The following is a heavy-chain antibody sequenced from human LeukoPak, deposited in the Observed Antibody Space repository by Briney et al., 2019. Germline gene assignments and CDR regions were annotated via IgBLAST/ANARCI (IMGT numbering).Heavy chain of an antibody. J-gene: IGHJ4*02. CDR2: ISAYNGNT. Sequence: GASVKVSCKASGYTFTSYGTSWVRQAPGQGLEWMGWISAYNGNTNYAQKLQGRVTMTTDTSTSTAYTELRSLRSDDTAVYYCARDAQLGYSYGLDYWGQGTLVTVSS. V-gene: IGHV1-18*01. D-gene: IGHD5-18*01. CDR3: ARDAQLGYSYGLDY. CDR1: GYTFTSYG.